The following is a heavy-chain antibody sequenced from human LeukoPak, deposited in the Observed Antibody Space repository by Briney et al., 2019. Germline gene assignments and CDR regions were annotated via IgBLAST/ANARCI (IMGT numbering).Heavy chain of an antibody. Sequence: GGSLRLSCTASGFSFSYYAMHWVRQAPGKGLEWVANIKEDGSVKNYVAPVKGRFTISRDNAKNSLYLQMNSLRAEDTAVYYCAREVPGGSSWFDYWGQGTLVTVSS. D-gene: IGHD6-13*01. J-gene: IGHJ4*02. V-gene: IGHV3-7*01. CDR2: IKEDGSVK. CDR3: AREVPGGSSWFDY. CDR1: GFSFSYYA.